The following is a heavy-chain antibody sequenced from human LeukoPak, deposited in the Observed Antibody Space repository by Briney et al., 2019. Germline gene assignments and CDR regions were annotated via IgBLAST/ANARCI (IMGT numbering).Heavy chain of an antibody. CDR2: ISDDGRSK. Sequence: GGSLRLSCAASGFTFISYGMHWVRQAPGKGLEWVGVISDDGRSKDYADSVKGRFTISRDNSKDTLYLQMNSLRDEDTAVYYCAKRPSDYGDYVSYFDYWGQGTLVTVSS. J-gene: IGHJ4*02. CDR1: GFTFISYG. V-gene: IGHV3-30*18. D-gene: IGHD4-17*01. CDR3: AKRPSDYGDYVSYFDY.